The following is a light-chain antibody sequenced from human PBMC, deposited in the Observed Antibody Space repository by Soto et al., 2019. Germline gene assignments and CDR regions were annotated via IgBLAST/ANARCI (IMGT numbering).Light chain of an antibody. J-gene: IGLJ1*01. V-gene: IGLV1-40*01. CDR3: QSYDSSLSGYV. Sequence: VLTQPPSVSGAPGQRVTISCTGSSSNIGAGYDVHWYQQLPGTAPKLLIYDNTNRPSGVPDRFSGSKSGTSASLAITGLQAEDETDYYCQSYDSSLSGYVFGTGTKVTVL. CDR1: SSNIGAGYD. CDR2: DNT.